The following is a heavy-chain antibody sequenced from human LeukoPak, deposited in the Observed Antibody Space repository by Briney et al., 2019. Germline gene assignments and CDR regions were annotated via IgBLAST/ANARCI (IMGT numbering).Heavy chain of an antibody. J-gene: IGHJ4*02. CDR2: IYYTGST. Sequence: SETLSLTCTVSGGSISSYYWSWIRQPPGKGLEWIGYIYYTGSTNYNPSLKSRVSISVDTSKNQFSLKLSSVTAADTAVYYCARHGGYHSPIDYWGQGTLVTVSS. CDR3: ARHGGYHSPIDY. D-gene: IGHD3-22*01. V-gene: IGHV4-59*08. CDR1: GGSISSYY.